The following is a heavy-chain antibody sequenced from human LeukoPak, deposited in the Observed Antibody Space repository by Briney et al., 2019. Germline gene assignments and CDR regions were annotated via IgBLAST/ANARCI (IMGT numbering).Heavy chain of an antibody. CDR2: INPNSGGT. D-gene: IGHD6-19*01. Sequence: ASVKVSCKASGYTFTGYYMHWVRQAPGQGLEWMGWINPNSGGTNYAQKFQGRVTMTRDTSISTAYMELSGLRSDDTAVYYCARVGSSGWYLFYWGQGTLVTVSS. J-gene: IGHJ4*02. CDR1: GYTFTGYY. CDR3: ARVGSSGWYLFY. V-gene: IGHV1-2*02.